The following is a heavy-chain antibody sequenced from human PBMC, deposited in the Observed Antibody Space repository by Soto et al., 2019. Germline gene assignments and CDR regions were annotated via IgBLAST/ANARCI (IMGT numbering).Heavy chain of an antibody. CDR1: GFTFSSYG. CDR3: ARVKRVRGVIGWFDP. J-gene: IGHJ5*02. V-gene: IGHV3-33*01. CDR2: IWYDGSNK. Sequence: PGGSLRLSCAASGFTFSSYGMHWVRQAPGKGLEWVAVIWYDGSNKYYADSVKGRFTISRDNSKNTLYLQMNSLRAEDTAVYYCARVKRVRGVIGWFDPWGQGTLVTVSS. D-gene: IGHD3-10*01.